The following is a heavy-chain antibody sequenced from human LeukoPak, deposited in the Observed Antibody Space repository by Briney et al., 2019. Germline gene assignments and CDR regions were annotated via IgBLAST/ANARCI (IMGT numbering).Heavy chain of an antibody. CDR2: IIPIFGTA. CDR3: ARDYYDSSGYYAFDI. J-gene: IGHJ3*02. V-gene: IGHV1-69*05. D-gene: IGHD3-22*01. Sequence: SVKVSCKASGGTFSSYAISWVRQAPGQGLEWMGRIIPIFGTANYAQKFQGRVTITTDESTSTAYMELSSLRSEDPAVYYCARDYYDSSGYYAFDIWGQGTMVTVSS. CDR1: GGTFSSYA.